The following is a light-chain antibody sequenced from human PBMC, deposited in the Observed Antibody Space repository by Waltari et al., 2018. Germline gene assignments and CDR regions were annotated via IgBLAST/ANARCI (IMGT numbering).Light chain of an antibody. J-gene: IGKJ1*01. CDR1: QSVSSSY. Sequence: EIVLTQSPGTLSLSPGERATPSCRASQSVSSSYLAWYQQKPGQAPRLLIYGTSRRATGIPDRFSGSGSGTDFTLTISRLEPEDFAVYYCQQYGSSLWTFGQGTKVEIK. CDR2: GTS. V-gene: IGKV3-20*01. CDR3: QQYGSSLWT.